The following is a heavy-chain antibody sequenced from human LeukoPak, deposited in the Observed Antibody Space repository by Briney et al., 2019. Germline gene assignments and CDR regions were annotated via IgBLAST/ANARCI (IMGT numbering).Heavy chain of an antibody. CDR2: INPNSGGT. J-gene: IGHJ5*02. Sequence: ASVKVSCKASGYTFTGYYMHWVRQAPGQGLEWMGWINPNSGGTNYAQKFQGRVTMTRDTSISTAYMELSRLRSDDTAVYYCARDYSSGGGLWFDPWGQGTLVTVSS. CDR3: ARDYSSGGGLWFDP. CDR1: GYTFTGYY. D-gene: IGHD6-19*01. V-gene: IGHV1-2*02.